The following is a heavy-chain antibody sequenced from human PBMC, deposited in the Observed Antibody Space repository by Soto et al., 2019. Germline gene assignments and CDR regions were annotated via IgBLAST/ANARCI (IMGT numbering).Heavy chain of an antibody. CDR3: ARAAGDIVVVPAADFDY. CDR2: MNPNSGNT. Sequence: QVQLVQSGAEVKKPGASVKVSCKASGYTFTSYDINGVRQATGQGLEGMGWMNPNSGNTGYAQKFQGRVPMTRNTSISTAYMGLSGLRSEDTAVYYCARAAGDIVVVPAADFDYWGQGTLVTVSS. CDR1: GYTFTSYD. J-gene: IGHJ4*02. D-gene: IGHD2-2*01. V-gene: IGHV1-8*01.